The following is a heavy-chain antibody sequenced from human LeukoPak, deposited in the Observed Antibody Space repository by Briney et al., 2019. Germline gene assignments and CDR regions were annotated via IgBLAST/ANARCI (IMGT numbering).Heavy chain of an antibody. V-gene: IGHV1-8*01. D-gene: IGHD6-19*01. CDR3: ARGRRYSSGWYYFDY. CDR2: MNPNSGNT. Sequence: ASVKVSCKASGYTFTSYDIDWVRQATGQGLGWMGWMNPNSGNTGYAQKFQGRVTMTRNTSISTAYMELSSLRSEDTAVYYCARGRRYSSGWYYFDYWGQGTLVTVSS. CDR1: GYTFTSYD. J-gene: IGHJ4*02.